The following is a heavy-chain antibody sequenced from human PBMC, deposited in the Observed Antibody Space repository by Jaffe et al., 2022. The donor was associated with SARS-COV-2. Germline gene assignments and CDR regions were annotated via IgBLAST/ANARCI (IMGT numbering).Heavy chain of an antibody. CDR1: GYTFTSYD. Sequence: QVQLVQSGAEVKKPGASVKVSCKASGYTFTSYDINWVRQATGQGLEWMGWMNPNSGNTGYAQKFQGRVTMTRNTSISTAYMELSSLRSEDTAVYYCARGLEPNGPFYPRTYYYGMDVWGQGTTVTVSS. J-gene: IGHJ6*02. CDR2: MNPNSGNT. CDR3: ARGLEPNGPFYPRTYYYGMDV. V-gene: IGHV1-8*01.